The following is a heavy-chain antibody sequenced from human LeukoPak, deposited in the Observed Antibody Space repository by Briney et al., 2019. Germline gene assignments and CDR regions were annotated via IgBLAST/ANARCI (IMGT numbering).Heavy chain of an antibody. CDR1: GFTFSDYY. D-gene: IGHD6-19*01. CDR2: ISSSGSTI. V-gene: IGHV3-11*04. J-gene: IGHJ4*02. Sequence: GGSLRLSCAASGFTFSDYYMSWIRQAPGKGLEWVSYISSSGSTIYYADSVKGRFTISRDNAKNSLCLQMNSLRAEDTAVYYCARLGSSGWYACDYWGQGTLVTVSS. CDR3: ARLGSSGWYACDY.